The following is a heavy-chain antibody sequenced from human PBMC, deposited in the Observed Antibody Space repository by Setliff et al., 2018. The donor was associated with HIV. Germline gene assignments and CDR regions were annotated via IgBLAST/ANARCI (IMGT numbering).Heavy chain of an antibody. CDR2: FTPFNDDT. CDR3: ARSSRANEAFDV. J-gene: IGHJ3*01. V-gene: IGHV1-45*02. Sequence: GASVKVSCKASGYTFTDHYLHWVRQAPGQALEWMGWFTPFNDDTNYAQKYRGRISITRDRSMSTAYMELSSLRSEDTGMYYCARSSRANEAFDVRGQGTMVTVSS. CDR1: GYTFTDHY.